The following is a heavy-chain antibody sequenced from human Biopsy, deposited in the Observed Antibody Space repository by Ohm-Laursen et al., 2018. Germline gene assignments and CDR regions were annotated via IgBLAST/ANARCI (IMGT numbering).Heavy chain of an antibody. D-gene: IGHD3-22*01. J-gene: IGHJ4*02. V-gene: IGHV4-34*01. CDR2: INHSGST. CDR1: GGSFTGYY. CDR3: ARESDSSGYYYRDY. Sequence: GTLSLTCAVYGGSFTGYYWSWIRQPPGKGLEWIGDINHSGSTNYNPSLKSRVTISLDMSKNQLPLKLGSVTAADTAVYYCARESDSSGYYYRDYWGQGTLVTVSS.